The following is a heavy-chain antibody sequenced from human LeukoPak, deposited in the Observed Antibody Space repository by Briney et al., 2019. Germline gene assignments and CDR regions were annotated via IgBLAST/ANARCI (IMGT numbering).Heavy chain of an antibody. D-gene: IGHD5-18*01. CDR2: MSSSGGGT. J-gene: IGHJ4*02. V-gene: IGHV3-23*01. CDR1: GFTFSSYA. Sequence: GGSLRLSCAASGFTFSSYAMKWVRQAPGMGLEWVSVMSSSGGGTHYADSVKGRFTISRDNSKNTLYLQMNSLRAEDTAIYYCARELVVDTAMGSLQDWGQGTLVTVSS. CDR3: ARELVVDTAMGSLQD.